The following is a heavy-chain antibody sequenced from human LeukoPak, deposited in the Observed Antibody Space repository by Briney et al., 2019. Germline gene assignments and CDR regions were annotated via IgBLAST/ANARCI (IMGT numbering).Heavy chain of an antibody. Sequence: PGGSLRLSCATSGFSFSDYNMNWVRQAPGKGLEWVSHISSSSSTIYYADSVKGRFTISRDNAKNSLYLQMSSLRAEDTAVYYCARRAYPIGFFDYWGQGILVTVSS. CDR3: ARRAYPIGFFDY. V-gene: IGHV3-48*01. CDR1: GFSFSDYN. CDR2: ISSSSSTI. J-gene: IGHJ4*02. D-gene: IGHD3-16*01.